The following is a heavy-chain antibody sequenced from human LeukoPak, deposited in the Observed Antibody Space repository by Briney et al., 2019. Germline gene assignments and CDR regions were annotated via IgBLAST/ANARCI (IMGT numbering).Heavy chain of an antibody. V-gene: IGHV3-23*01. CDR2: ISGSGGST. CDR3: ARGLLFGESPWYYFDY. Sequence: GGSLRLSCAASGFTFSGYAMSWVRQAPGKGLEWVSAISGSGGSTYYADSVKGRFTISRDNSKNTLYLQMNSLRAEDTAVYYCARGLLFGESPWYYFDYWGQGTLVTVSS. D-gene: IGHD3-10*02. J-gene: IGHJ4*02. CDR1: GFTFSGYA.